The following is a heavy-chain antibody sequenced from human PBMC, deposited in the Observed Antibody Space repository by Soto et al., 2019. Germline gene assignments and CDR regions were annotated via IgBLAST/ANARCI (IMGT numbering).Heavy chain of an antibody. CDR3: ASSYIAAAPYGMDV. V-gene: IGHV1-3*01. D-gene: IGHD6-13*01. Sequence: ASVKVSCKASGYTFTSYAMHWVRQAPGQGLEWMGWINAGNGNTKYSQKFQGRVTITKDTSASTAYMELSSLRSEDTAVYYCASSYIAAAPYGMDVWGQGTTVTVSS. J-gene: IGHJ6*02. CDR2: INAGNGNT. CDR1: GYTFTSYA.